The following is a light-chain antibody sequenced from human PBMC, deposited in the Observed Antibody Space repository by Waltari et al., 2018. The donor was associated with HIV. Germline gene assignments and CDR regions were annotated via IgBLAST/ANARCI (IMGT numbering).Light chain of an antibody. CDR2: AVS. Sequence: DIQMTQSPSSLSASVGDRVTITCRASQSISSHLNWYQHKPAKAPELLTYAVSNSQSGVPIRFRGSKSESDFNLNTSSLKPEDFATDVCKQSYSLRTFGPGTKV. CDR1: QSISSH. J-gene: IGKJ1*01. V-gene: IGKV1-39*01. CDR3: KQSYSLRT.